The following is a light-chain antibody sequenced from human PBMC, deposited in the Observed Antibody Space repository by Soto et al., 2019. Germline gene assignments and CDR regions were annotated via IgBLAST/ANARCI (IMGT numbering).Light chain of an antibody. Sequence: QSALTQPPSVSGSPGQSVTISCSGTIDDVTAYYRVSWYQQTPGTAPKLMIYDVSNRPSGVPDRFSGSRSGNTASLTITGLQAEDEADYYCQSYDSSLSGPVFGGGTKLTVL. CDR3: QSYDSSLSGPV. V-gene: IGLV2-18*02. J-gene: IGLJ2*01. CDR1: IDDVTAYYR. CDR2: DVS.